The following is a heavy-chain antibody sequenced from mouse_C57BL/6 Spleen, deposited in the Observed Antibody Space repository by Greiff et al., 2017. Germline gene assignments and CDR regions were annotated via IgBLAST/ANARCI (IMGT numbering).Heavy chain of an antibody. D-gene: IGHD3-1*01. CDR3: AKTGEGTGAYFDY. V-gene: IGHV2-5*01. CDR2: IWRGGST. CDR1: GFSLTSYG. Sequence: QVQLQQSGPGLVQPSQSLSITCTVSGFSLTSYGVHWVRQSPGKGLEWLGVIWRGGSTDYNAAFMSRLSITKDNAKSQVFFKMNSLQADDTAIYYCAKTGEGTGAYFDYWGQGTTLTVSS. J-gene: IGHJ2*01.